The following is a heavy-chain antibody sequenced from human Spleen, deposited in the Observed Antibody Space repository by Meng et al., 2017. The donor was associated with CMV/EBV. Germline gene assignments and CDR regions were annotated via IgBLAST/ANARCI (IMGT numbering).Heavy chain of an antibody. J-gene: IGHJ5*02. CDR2: ISSSGSTI. CDR3: ARVPHRYSGYDL. V-gene: IGHV3-11*01. CDR1: GFTFSDYY. D-gene: IGHD5-12*01. Sequence: CAASGFTFSDYYMSWIRQAPGKGLEWVSYISSSGSTIYYADSVKGRFTISRDNAKNSLYLQMNSLRAEDTAVYYCARVPHRYSGYDLWGQGTLVTVSS.